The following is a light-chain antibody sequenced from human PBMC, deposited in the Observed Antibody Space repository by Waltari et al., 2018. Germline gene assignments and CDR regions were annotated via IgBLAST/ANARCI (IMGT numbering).Light chain of an antibody. V-gene: IGLV2-11*01. J-gene: IGLJ2*01. Sequence: QSALTQPRSGSGSPGQSVAISCITTSSDVGGYNYVSWYQQHPGKAPKLMIYDVSKRPSGVPDRFSGSKSGNTASLTISGLQAEDEADYYCCSYAGSYTVVLFGGGTKLTVL. CDR3: CSYAGSYTVVL. CDR1: SSDVGGYNY. CDR2: DVS.